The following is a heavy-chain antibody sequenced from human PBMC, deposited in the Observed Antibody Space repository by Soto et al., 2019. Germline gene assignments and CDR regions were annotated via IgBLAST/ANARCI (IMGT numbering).Heavy chain of an antibody. Sequence: QITLKESGTTVVRPTQTLTLTCDISGSSLSTGGMGVAWIRQPPGKALEWLALIYWDNDKRYSPSLKSRLTITKDNPKNQVVLRMTNMYPVDTATYYCAHRLDPSEGGDYYTTFDWWGQGILITVSS. V-gene: IGHV2-5*02. CDR3: AHRLDPSEGGDYYTTFDW. CDR1: GSSLSTGGMG. J-gene: IGHJ4*02. CDR2: IYWDNDK. D-gene: IGHD2-21*01.